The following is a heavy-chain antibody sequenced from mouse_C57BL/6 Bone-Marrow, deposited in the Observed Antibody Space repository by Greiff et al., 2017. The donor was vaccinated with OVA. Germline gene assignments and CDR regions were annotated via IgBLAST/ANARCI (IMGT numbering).Heavy chain of an antibody. Sequence: QVQLQQPGAELVMPGASVKLSCKASGYTFTSYWMHWVKQRPGQGLEWIGEIDPSDSYTNYNQKFKGKSTLTVDKSSSTAYMQLSSLTSEDSAVYYCARSACYLGFDYWGQGTTLTVSS. CDR1: GYTFTSYW. CDR3: ARSACYLGFDY. J-gene: IGHJ2*01. V-gene: IGHV1-69*01. D-gene: IGHD3-1*01. CDR2: IDPSDSYT.